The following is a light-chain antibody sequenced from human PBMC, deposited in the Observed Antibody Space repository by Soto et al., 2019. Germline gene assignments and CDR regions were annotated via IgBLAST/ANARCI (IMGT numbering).Light chain of an antibody. Sequence: QSALTQPASVSGSPGQSITISCTGTSSDIGSNNYVSWFQQRPGKAPTLIIYEVSNWPAGVSTHFSGSKSGNTASLTISGVLPEDEAEYYCSSYTTTTRLFGGGTKLTVL. CDR2: EVS. V-gene: IGLV2-14*01. CDR1: SSDIGSNNY. CDR3: SSYTTTTRL. J-gene: IGLJ3*02.